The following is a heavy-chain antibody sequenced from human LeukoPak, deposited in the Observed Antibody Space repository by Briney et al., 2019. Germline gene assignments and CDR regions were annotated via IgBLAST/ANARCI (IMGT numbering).Heavy chain of an antibody. V-gene: IGHV3-30*04. Sequence: GRSLRLSCAASGFTFSSYAMHWVRQAPGKGLEWVAVISYDGSNKYYADPVKGRFTISRDNSKNTLYLQMNSLRAEDTAVYYCARESGSYYDILPFDPWGQGTLVTVSS. J-gene: IGHJ5*02. CDR2: ISYDGSNK. D-gene: IGHD3-9*01. CDR1: GFTFSSYA. CDR3: ARESGSYYDILPFDP.